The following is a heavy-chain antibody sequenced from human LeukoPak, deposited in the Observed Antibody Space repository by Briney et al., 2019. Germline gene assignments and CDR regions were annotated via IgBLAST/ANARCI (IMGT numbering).Heavy chain of an antibody. Sequence: GGSLRLSCAASGFTFSSYWMHWVRQAPGKGLVWVSRINSGGSGTTYADSVKGRFTISRDNSKNTLYLQMNSLRAEDTAVYYCARGGSYLSAFDIWGQGTMVTVSS. CDR2: INSGGSGT. D-gene: IGHD1-26*01. J-gene: IGHJ3*02. CDR1: GFTFSSYW. V-gene: IGHV3-74*01. CDR3: ARGGSYLSAFDI.